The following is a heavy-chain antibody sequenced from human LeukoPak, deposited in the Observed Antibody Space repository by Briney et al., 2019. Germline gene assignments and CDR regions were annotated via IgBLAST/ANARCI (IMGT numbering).Heavy chain of an antibody. CDR1: GGSISSSNW. CDR3: ARQGSGGRAFDI. Sequence: PSETLSLTCAVSGGSISSSNWWSWVRQPPGKGLEWIGEIYHSGSTNYNPSLKSRVTISVDTSKSQFSLKMTSVTAADTAVYYCARQGSGGRAFDIWGQGTMVTVSS. CDR2: IYHSGST. D-gene: IGHD1-26*01. J-gene: IGHJ3*02. V-gene: IGHV4-4*02.